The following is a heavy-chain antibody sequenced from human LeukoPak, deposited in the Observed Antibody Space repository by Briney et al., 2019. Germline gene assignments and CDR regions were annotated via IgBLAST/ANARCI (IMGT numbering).Heavy chain of an antibody. CDR2: IYPGDSDT. J-gene: IGHJ3*02. CDR1: GYSFGSYW. V-gene: IGHV5-51*01. CDR3: ARLDSRGYSGAFDI. Sequence: GESLKISCKGSGYSFGSYWIGWVRQMPGKGLEWMGIIYPGDSDTRYSLSSQGQVTISADKSISTAYLQWSSLKASDTAMYYCARLDSRGYSGAFDIWGQGTMVAVSS. D-gene: IGHD3-22*01.